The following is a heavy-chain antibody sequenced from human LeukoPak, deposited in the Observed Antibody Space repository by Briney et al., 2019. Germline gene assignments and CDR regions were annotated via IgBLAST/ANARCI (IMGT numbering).Heavy chain of an antibody. Sequence: SETLSLTCTVSGGSISSYYWSWIRQPPGKGLEWIGYIYYSGSTNYNPSLKGRVTISVDTSKNQFSLKLNSVTAADTAVYYCARDGLGTWGAFDIWGQGTMVTVSS. V-gene: IGHV4-59*01. J-gene: IGHJ3*02. CDR1: GGSISSYY. CDR3: ARDGLGTWGAFDI. D-gene: IGHD3-16*01. CDR2: IYYSGST.